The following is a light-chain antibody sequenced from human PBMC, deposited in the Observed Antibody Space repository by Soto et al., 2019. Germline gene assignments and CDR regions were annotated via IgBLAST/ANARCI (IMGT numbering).Light chain of an antibody. Sequence: DIVLTQSPDSLAVSLGERTTINCKSSQTILYGSNNKNHLAWYQHRPGKAPKLLIYAASTLQSGVPSRFSGSGSGTEFTLTISSLQPEDFATYYCQQLNSYPITFGQGTRLEIK. CDR1: QTILYGSNNKNH. CDR2: AAS. V-gene: IGKV4-1*01. J-gene: IGKJ5*01. CDR3: QQLNSYPIT.